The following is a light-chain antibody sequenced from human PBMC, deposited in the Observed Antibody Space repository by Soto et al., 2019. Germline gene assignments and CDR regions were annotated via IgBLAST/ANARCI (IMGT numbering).Light chain of an antibody. Sequence: ALTQPRSVSGSPGQSVTISCTGTSSDVGANNYVSWYQQHPGKAPKLMIFDVTKRPSGVPDRFSGSKSGNTASLTISGLQAEDEADYYCCSSAVSHTYVFGTGTKVTVL. CDR2: DVT. J-gene: IGLJ1*01. V-gene: IGLV2-11*01. CDR3: CSSAVSHTYV. CDR1: SSDVGANNY.